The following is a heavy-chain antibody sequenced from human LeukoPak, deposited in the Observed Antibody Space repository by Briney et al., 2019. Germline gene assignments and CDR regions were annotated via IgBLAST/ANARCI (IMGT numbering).Heavy chain of an antibody. J-gene: IGHJ4*02. V-gene: IGHV3-30*02. Sequence: GGSLRLSCAASGFTFSSYGMHWVRQVPGKGLEWVAFIRYDGSNKYYADSVKGRFTISRDNSKNTLYLQMNSLRAEDTAVYYCAKAPSYGSGSYHVDYWGQGTLVTVSS. CDR1: GFTFSSYG. CDR2: IRYDGSNK. D-gene: IGHD3-10*01. CDR3: AKAPSYGSGSYHVDY.